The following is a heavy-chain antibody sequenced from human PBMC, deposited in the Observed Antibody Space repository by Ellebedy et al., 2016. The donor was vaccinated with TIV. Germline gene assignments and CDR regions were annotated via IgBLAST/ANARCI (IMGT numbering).Heavy chain of an antibody. CDR1: GFAFSSYW. J-gene: IGHJ4*02. CDR3: AKALVGAMDPSDY. Sequence: GESLKISXAASGFAFSSYWMSWVRQAPGKGLEWVANIKQDGSEKYYVDSVKGRFTISRDNAKNSLYLQMNSLRAEDTAVYYCAKALVGAMDPSDYWGQGTLVTVSS. D-gene: IGHD1-26*01. V-gene: IGHV3-7*03. CDR2: IKQDGSEK.